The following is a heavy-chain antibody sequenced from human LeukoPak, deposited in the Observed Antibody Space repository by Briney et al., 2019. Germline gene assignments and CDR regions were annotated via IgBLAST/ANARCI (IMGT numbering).Heavy chain of an antibody. CDR2: IYYSGST. CDR3: ARVGRWLAADTDY. Sequence: SETLSLTCTVSGGSISSSSYYWGWIRQPPGKGLEWIGSIYYSGSTYYNPSLKSRVTISVDTSKNQFSLKLSSVTAADTAVYYCARVGRWLAADTDYWGQGTLVTVSS. J-gene: IGHJ4*02. V-gene: IGHV4-39*01. D-gene: IGHD6-25*01. CDR1: GGSISSSSYY.